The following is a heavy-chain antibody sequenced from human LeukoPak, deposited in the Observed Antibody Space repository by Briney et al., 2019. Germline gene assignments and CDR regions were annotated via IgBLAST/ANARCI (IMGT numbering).Heavy chain of an antibody. J-gene: IGHJ3*02. V-gene: IGHV4-31*03. Sequence: PSQTLSLTCTVSGGSISSVGYFWSWIRQHPGKGLEWIGYIYYSGSTYYNPSLKSRVTISVDTSKNQFSLKLSSVTAADTAVYYSARAFWSGYRSDFDIWGQGTMVTVSS. CDR2: IYYSGST. D-gene: IGHD3-3*01. CDR1: GGSISSVGYF. CDR3: ARAFWSGYRSDFDI.